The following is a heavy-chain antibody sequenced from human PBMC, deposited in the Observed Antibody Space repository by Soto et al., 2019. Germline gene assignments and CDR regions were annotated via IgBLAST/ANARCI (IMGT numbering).Heavy chain of an antibody. D-gene: IGHD3-3*02. V-gene: IGHV3-48*03. CDR1: GFAFSNYE. CDR2: ISLSGSTK. CDR3: ARESFSASPNFFDY. Sequence: GGSLRLSCAASGFAFSNYEMNWVRQAPGKGLEWVSYISLSGSTKYYADSVKGRFTISRDDAKNSLYLQMDSLRADDTAVYYCARESFSASPNFFDYWGQGTLVTVSS. J-gene: IGHJ4*02.